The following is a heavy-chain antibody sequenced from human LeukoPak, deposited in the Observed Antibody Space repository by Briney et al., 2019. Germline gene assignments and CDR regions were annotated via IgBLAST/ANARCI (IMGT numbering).Heavy chain of an antibody. CDR2: INHSGST. J-gene: IGHJ3*02. CDR3: ARERLRYSYGLDAFDI. CDR1: GGSFSGYY. Sequence: KPSETLSLTCAVYGGSFSGYYWSWIRQPPGKGLEWIGEINHSGSTNYNPSLKSRVTISVDTSKNQFSLKLSSVTAADTAVYYCARERLRYSYGLDAFDIWGQGTMVTVSS. D-gene: IGHD5-18*01. V-gene: IGHV4-34*01.